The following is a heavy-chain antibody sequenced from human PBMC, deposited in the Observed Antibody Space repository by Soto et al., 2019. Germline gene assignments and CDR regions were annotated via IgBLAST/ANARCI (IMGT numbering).Heavy chain of an antibody. J-gene: IGHJ5*02. V-gene: IGHV1-69*12. CDR2: IIPIFGTA. D-gene: IGHD3-3*01. CDR1: GGTFSSYA. Sequence: QVQLVQSGAEVKKPGSSVKVSCKASGGTFSSYAISGVRQAPGQGLEWMGGIIPIFGTANYAQKFQGRVTINADESTSTAYMELSSLRSEDTAVYYCAREGAIFGVVSGWFDPWGQGTLVTVSS. CDR3: AREGAIFGVVSGWFDP.